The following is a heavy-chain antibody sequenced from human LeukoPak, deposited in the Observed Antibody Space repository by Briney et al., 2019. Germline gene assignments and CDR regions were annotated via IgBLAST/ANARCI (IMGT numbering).Heavy chain of an antibody. J-gene: IGHJ4*02. CDR3: ARDLYCGGDCSRGFDY. D-gene: IGHD2-21*01. CDR1: GGSISSGSYY. CDR2: IYTSGST. Sequence: PSETLSLTCTVSGGSISSGSYYWSWIRQPAGKGLEWIGRIYTSGSTNYNPSLKSRVTISVDTSKNQFSLKLSSVTAADTAVYYCARDLYCGGDCSRGFDYWGQGTLVTVSS. V-gene: IGHV4-61*02.